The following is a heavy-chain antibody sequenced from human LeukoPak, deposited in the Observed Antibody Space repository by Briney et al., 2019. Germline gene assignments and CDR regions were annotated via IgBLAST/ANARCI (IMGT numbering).Heavy chain of an antibody. V-gene: IGHV4-34*01. J-gene: IGHJ5*02. Sequence: SETLTLTCAVYGGSFSGYYWSWIRQPPGKGLEWIGEINHSGSTNYNPSLKSRVTISVDTSKNQFSLKLSSVTAADTAVYYCARLGAAAGTRGGNNWFDPWGQGTLVTVSS. CDR3: ARLGAAAGTRGGNNWFDP. CDR1: GGSFSGYY. CDR2: INHSGST. D-gene: IGHD6-13*01.